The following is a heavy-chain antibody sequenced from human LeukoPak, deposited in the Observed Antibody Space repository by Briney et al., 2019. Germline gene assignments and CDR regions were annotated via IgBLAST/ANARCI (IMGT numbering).Heavy chain of an antibody. J-gene: IGHJ6*03. Sequence: GGTLRLSCAASGFTFSSYGMSWVRQAPGKGLEWVSAISGSGGSTYYADSVKGRFTISRDNSKNTLYLQMNSLRAEDTAVYYCAKVQGQYCSGGSCYSLSNYYYYYMDVWGKGTTVTISS. CDR2: ISGSGGST. V-gene: IGHV3-23*01. CDR1: GFTFSSYG. D-gene: IGHD2-15*01. CDR3: AKVQGQYCSGGSCYSLSNYYYYYMDV.